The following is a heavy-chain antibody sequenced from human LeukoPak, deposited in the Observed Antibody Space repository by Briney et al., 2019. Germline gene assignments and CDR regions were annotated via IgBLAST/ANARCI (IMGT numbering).Heavy chain of an antibody. CDR3: ARGVYGDYGRAFDI. CDR1: GGSISGYY. Sequence: PSETLSLTCTVSGGSISGYYWSWIRQPPGKGLEWIGYIYYSGSTNYNPSLKSRVTISVDTSKNQFSLKLSSVTAADTAVYYCARGVYGDYGRAFDIWGQGTMITVSS. J-gene: IGHJ3*02. V-gene: IGHV4-59*01. CDR2: IYYSGST. D-gene: IGHD4-17*01.